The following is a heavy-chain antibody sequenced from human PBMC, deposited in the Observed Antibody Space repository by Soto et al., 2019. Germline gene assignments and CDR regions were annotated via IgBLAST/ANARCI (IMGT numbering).Heavy chain of an antibody. D-gene: IGHD6-6*01. CDR3: ARHGGYYSSSSEVTGYYGMDV. Sequence: GESLKISCKGSGYTLTAYWISWVRQMPGKGLEWMGRIDPSDSYINYSPSFQGHVTISADKSVSAAYLQWSSLKASDTAMYCCARHGGYYSSSSEVTGYYGMDVWGQGTTVTVSS. CDR1: GYTLTAYW. J-gene: IGHJ6*02. CDR2: IDPSDSYI. V-gene: IGHV5-10-1*01.